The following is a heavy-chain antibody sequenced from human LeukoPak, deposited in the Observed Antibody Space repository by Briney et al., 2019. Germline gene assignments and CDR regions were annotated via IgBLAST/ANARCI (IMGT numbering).Heavy chain of an antibody. CDR3: AKDRSSGWTNWFDP. CDR1: GFTFSNYA. J-gene: IGHJ5*02. CDR2: ISSGAST. D-gene: IGHD6-19*01. V-gene: IGHV3-23*01. Sequence: GGSLRLSCAASGFTFSNYAMSWVRQAPGKGLEWVSAISSGASTYYADSVKGRFTISRDNSKDTLYLQMNSLRAEDTAVYYCAKDRSSGWTNWFDPWGQETLVTVSS.